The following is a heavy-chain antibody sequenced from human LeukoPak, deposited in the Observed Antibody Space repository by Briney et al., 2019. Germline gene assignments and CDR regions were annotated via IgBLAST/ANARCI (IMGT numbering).Heavy chain of an antibody. V-gene: IGHV3-23*01. CDR3: ATVPPYCSSTSCYFVY. CDR1: GFTFSTYE. D-gene: IGHD2-2*01. J-gene: IGHJ4*02. CDR2: ISGSGGST. Sequence: GGSLRLSCAASGFTFSTYEMNWVRQAPGKGLEWVSAISGSGGSTYYADSVKGRFTISRDNSKNTLYLQMNSLRAEDTAVYYCATVPPYCSSTSCYFVYWGQGTLVTVSS.